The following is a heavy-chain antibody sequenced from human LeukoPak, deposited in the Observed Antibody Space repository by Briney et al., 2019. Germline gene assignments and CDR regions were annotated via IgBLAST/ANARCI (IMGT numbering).Heavy chain of an antibody. J-gene: IGHJ6*03. CDR2: IYYSGST. CDR1: GGSISSSSYY. D-gene: IGHD6-19*01. V-gene: IGHV4-39*01. CDR3: ARLRPSSGWFRDYYYMDV. Sequence: SETLSLTCTVSGGSISSSSYYWGWIRQPPGKGLEWIGSIYYSGSTYYNPSLKSRVTISVDTSKNQLSLKLSSVTAADTAVYYCARLRPSSGWFRDYYYMDVWGKGTTVTISS.